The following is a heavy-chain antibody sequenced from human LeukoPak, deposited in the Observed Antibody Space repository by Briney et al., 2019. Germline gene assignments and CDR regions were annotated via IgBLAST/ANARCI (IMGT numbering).Heavy chain of an antibody. CDR3: AKGPRQQLVTRFDN. CDR1: GFTFSSSA. D-gene: IGHD6-13*01. V-gene: IGHV3-23*01. CDR2: ISASGGGT. Sequence: PGGSLRLSCAASGFTFSSSAMSWVRQAPGKGLEWVSDISASGGGTYYADSVKGRFTVSRDNSKNTLYLQMNSLRADDTAVYYCAKGPRQQLVTRFDNWGQGTLVTVSS. J-gene: IGHJ4*02.